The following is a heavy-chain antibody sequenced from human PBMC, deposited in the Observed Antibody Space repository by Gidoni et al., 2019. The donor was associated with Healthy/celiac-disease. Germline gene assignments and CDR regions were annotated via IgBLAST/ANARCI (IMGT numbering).Heavy chain of an antibody. CDR2: IYYSGST. CDR1: GGSISRYY. Sequence: QVQLQASGPGLVKPSETLSLPCTVSGGSISRYYWSWIRQPPGKGLEWIGYIYYSGSTNYNPSLKSRVTISVDTSKNQFSLKLSSVTAADTAVYYCARGVRGGIAAAGRALDYWGQGTLVTVSS. D-gene: IGHD6-13*01. V-gene: IGHV4-59*01. CDR3: ARGVRGGIAAAGRALDY. J-gene: IGHJ4*02.